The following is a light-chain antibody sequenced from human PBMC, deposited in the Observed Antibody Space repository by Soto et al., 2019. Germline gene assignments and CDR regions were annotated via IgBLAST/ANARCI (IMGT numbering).Light chain of an antibody. J-gene: IGKJ1*01. V-gene: IGKV3-15*01. CDR2: AAS. CDR1: QSVSSD. CDR3: QQYDNWPTT. Sequence: EVVMTHSPATPPLSPGERATLSCRASQSVSSDLAWYQQKPRQAPRLLIFAASSRATGFPARFSGSGSGTEFSLTINSLLSEDFAVYYCQQYDNWPTTFGQGTRVDI.